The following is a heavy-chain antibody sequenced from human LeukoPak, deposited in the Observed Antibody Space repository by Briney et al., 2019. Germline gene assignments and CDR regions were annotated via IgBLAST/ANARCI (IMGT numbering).Heavy chain of an antibody. CDR3: AKSLDSSGYPFDY. Sequence: PGGSLRLSCAASGFTFSSYGMHWVRQAPGKGLEWVAVISYDGSNKYYADSVKGRFTISRDNSKNTLYLQMNSLRAEDTAVYYCAKSLDSSGYPFDYWGLGTLVTVSS. CDR2: ISYDGSNK. CDR1: GFTFSSYG. D-gene: IGHD3-22*01. V-gene: IGHV3-30*18. J-gene: IGHJ4*02.